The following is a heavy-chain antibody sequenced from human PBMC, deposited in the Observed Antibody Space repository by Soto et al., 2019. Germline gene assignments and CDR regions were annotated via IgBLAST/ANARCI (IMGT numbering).Heavy chain of an antibody. CDR1: GYTFTSYG. CDR3: ERYQSIAVAGTCDY. D-gene: IGHD6-19*01. Sequence: QVQLVQSGAEVKKPGASVKVSCKTSGYTFTSYGISCVRQAPGQGLEWMGWISAYNGNTNYAQKLKGRVTMTTDTSTSTAYMELRSLRSDDTAVYYCERYQSIAVAGTCDYWGQGTLVTVSS. V-gene: IGHV1-18*01. J-gene: IGHJ4*02. CDR2: ISAYNGNT.